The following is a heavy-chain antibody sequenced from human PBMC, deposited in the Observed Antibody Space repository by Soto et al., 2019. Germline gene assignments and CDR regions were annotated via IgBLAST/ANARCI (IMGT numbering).Heavy chain of an antibody. CDR2: INPNSGGT. V-gene: IGHV1-2*02. J-gene: IGHJ4*02. CDR1: GYTFTGYY. CDR3: ARSERDYDSSGYVY. Sequence: ASVKVSCKASGYTFTGYYMHWVRQAPGQGLEWMGWINPNSGGTNYAQKFQGRVTMTRDTSISTAYMELSRLRSDDTAVYYCARSERDYDSSGYVYWGQGTLVTVSS. D-gene: IGHD3-22*01.